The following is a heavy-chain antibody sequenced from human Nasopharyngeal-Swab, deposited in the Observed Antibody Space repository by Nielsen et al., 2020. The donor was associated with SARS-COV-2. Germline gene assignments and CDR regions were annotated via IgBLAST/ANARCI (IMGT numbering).Heavy chain of an antibody. CDR1: GGSISSGGYY. CDR3: ARGHPNRAQLRYFDWLKYYYYGMDV. Sequence: SETLSLTCTVSGGSISSGGYYWSWIRQHPGKGLEWIGYIYYSGSTYYNPSLKSRVTISVDTSKNQFSLKLTSVTAADTAVYYCARGHPNRAQLRYFDWLKYYYYGMDVWGQGTTVTVS. CDR2: IYYSGST. V-gene: IGHV4-31*03. J-gene: IGHJ6*02. D-gene: IGHD3-9*01.